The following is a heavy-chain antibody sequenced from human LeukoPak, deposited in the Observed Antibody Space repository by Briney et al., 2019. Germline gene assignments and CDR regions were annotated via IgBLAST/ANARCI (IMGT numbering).Heavy chain of an antibody. J-gene: IGHJ3*02. CDR2: ISSSSSYI. V-gene: IGHV3-21*01. Sequence: GGSLRLSCAASGFTFSSYSMTWVRQAPGKGLEWVSSISSSSSYIYYADSVKGRFTISRDNAKNSLYLQMNSLRAEDTAVYYCARDSRGYSYGLDAFDIWGQGTMVTVSS. D-gene: IGHD5-18*01. CDR1: GFTFSSYS. CDR3: ARDSRGYSYGLDAFDI.